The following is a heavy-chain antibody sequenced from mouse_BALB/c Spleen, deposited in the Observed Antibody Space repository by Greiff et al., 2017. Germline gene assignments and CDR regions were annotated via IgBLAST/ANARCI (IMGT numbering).Heavy chain of an antibody. CDR2: INPSNGRT. CDR1: GYTFTSYW. CDR3: ACAMMTTLDY. Sequence: QVQLKQSGPELVKPGASVKLSCKASGYTFTSYWMHWVKQRPGQGLEWIGEINPSNGRTNYNEKLKSKATLTVDKSSSAAYMQLISLTSEDSAVYCCACAMMTTLDYWGQGTSVTVSS. V-gene: IGHV1S81*02. J-gene: IGHJ4*01. D-gene: IGHD2-3*01.